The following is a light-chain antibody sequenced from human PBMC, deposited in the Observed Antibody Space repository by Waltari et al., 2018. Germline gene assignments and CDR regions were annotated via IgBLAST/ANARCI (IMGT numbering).Light chain of an antibody. Sequence: QSALTQPASVSGSVGQSIAIPCSGTNSDIGRYNFVSWYQQHPGNAPRLIIYDVSRWPSGVSNRFIGSKSGITASLAISGLQAEDEGDYFCASYTSSNTVIFGGGTRVTVL. J-gene: IGLJ2*01. CDR1: NSDIGRYNF. CDR3: ASYTSSNTVI. V-gene: IGLV2-14*03. CDR2: DVS.